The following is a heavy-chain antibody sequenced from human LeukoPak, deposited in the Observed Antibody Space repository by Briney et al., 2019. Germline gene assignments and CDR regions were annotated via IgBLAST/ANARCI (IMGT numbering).Heavy chain of an antibody. CDR3: ARRWPVGAFDI. V-gene: IGHV4-61*02. CDR2: IYTSGST. J-gene: IGHJ3*02. Sequence: PSETLSLTCTVSGGSINSGSYYWSWIRQPAGKGLEWIGRIYTSGSTNYNPSLKSRVTISVDTSKNQFSLKLSSVTAADTAVYYCARRWPVGAFDIWGQGTMVTVSS. CDR1: GGSINSGSYY. D-gene: IGHD1-26*01.